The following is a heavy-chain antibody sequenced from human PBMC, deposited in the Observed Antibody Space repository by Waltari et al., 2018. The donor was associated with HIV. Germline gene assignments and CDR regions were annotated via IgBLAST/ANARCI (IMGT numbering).Heavy chain of an antibody. CDR1: GFTFSCYG. CDR2: ISYDGSNK. V-gene: IGHV3-30*18. D-gene: IGHD5-18*01. CDR3: AKPAAMASYGMDV. J-gene: IGHJ6*02. Sequence: QVQLVESGGGVVQPGRSLRPSCGASGFTFSCYGLHWVRQAPGKGLEWVAVISYDGSNKYYADSVKGRFTISRDNSKNTLYLQMNSLRAEDTAVYYCAKPAAMASYGMDVWGQGTTVTVSS.